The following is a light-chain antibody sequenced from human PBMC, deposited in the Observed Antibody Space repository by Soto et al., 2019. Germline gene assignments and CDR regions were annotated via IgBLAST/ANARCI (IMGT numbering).Light chain of an antibody. CDR3: SSYTSSSTLV. Sequence: QSALTQPASVSGSPGQSITISCTGTSSDVGGYNYVSWYQQHPGKAPKVMIYEVSNRPSGVPNRFSGSKSGNTASLTISGLQAEDEADYYCSSYTSSSTLVFGTGTKLTVL. V-gene: IGLV2-14*01. J-gene: IGLJ1*01. CDR1: SSDVGGYNY. CDR2: EVS.